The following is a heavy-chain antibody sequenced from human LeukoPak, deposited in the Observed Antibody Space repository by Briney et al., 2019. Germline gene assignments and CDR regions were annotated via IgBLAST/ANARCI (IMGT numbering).Heavy chain of an antibody. Sequence: ASVKVSCKASGYTFTGYYIHWVRQAPGQGLEWMGWINPNSGGTNYIQKFQGRVTMTRDTSISTAYMELSRLRSDDTAVYYCARSTTPNENEYFEHWGQGTLVTVSS. CDR2: INPNSGGT. CDR3: ARSTTPNENEYFEH. V-gene: IGHV1-2*02. D-gene: IGHD2/OR15-2a*01. CDR1: GYTFTGYY. J-gene: IGHJ1*01.